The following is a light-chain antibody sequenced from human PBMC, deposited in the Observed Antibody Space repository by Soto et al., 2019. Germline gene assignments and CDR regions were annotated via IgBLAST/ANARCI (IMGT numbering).Light chain of an antibody. Sequence: QSVLTQPASVSGSPGQSITISCTGTSSDVGSYNLVSWYQQHPGKAPKLMIYEGSKRPSGVSNRFSASKSGNTASLTISGLQAEDEADYCCCSYGGSSAFVVFGGGTQLTVL. CDR2: EGS. CDR1: SSDVGSYNL. CDR3: CSYGGSSAFVV. V-gene: IGLV2-23*03. J-gene: IGLJ2*01.